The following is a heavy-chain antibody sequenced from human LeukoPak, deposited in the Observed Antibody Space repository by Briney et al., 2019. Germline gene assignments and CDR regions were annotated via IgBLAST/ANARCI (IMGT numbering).Heavy chain of an antibody. CDR2: IIPIFGTA. CDR1: GGTFSSYA. J-gene: IGHJ6*02. Sequence: ASVKVSCKASGGTFSSYAISWVRQAPGQGLEWMGGIIPIFGTANYAQNFQGRVTMTTDTSTRTAYMELRSLRSDDTAVYYCARLHSSGWPLECMDVWGQGTTVTVSS. V-gene: IGHV1-69*05. CDR3: ARLHSSGWPLECMDV. D-gene: IGHD6-19*01.